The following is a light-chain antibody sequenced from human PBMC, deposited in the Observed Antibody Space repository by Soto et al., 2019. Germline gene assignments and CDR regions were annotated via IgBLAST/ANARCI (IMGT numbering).Light chain of an antibody. V-gene: IGKV1-5*03. Sequence: DIQMSQSLSTLSGSVGDRVTITCRASQTISSWLAWYQQKPGKAPKLLIYKASTLKSGVPSRFSGSGSGTEFTFSITSLQPEDFGTYYCQQCYMGWTFGQGTKVDIK. J-gene: IGKJ1*01. CDR1: QTISSW. CDR2: KAS. CDR3: QQCYMGWT.